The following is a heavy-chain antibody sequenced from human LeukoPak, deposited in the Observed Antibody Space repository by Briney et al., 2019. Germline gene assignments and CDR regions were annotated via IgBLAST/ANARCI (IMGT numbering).Heavy chain of an antibody. CDR1: GYTFIGYF. V-gene: IGHV1-2*02. J-gene: IGHJ6*02. CDR3: ATNGGLPSNTLGM. Sequence: GASVKVSCKASGYTFIGYFMHWVRQTPRQGLQWLGSMDPNDGETKCSQQFQERVTMTCDTSITTAYLELAGLTFDDSGVYYCATNGGLPSNTLGMWGPGTKVTVSS. CDR2: MDPNDGET. D-gene: IGHD2-21*02.